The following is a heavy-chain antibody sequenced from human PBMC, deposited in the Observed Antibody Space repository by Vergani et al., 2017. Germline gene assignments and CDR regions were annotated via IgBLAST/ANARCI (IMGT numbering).Heavy chain of an antibody. J-gene: IGHJ3*02. CDR2: ISSSSSYI. CDR3: ALASADDAFDI. V-gene: IGHV3-21*01. D-gene: IGHD3-3*02. Sequence: EVQLVESGGGLVKPGGSLRLSCAASGFTFSYYDMHWVRQATGKGLEWVSSISSSSSYIYYADSVKGRFTISRDNAKNSLYLQMNSLRAEDTAVYYCALASADDAFDIWGQGTMVTVSS. CDR1: GFTFSYYD.